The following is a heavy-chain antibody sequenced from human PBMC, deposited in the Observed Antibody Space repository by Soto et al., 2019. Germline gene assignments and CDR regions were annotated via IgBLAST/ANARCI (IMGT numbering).Heavy chain of an antibody. Sequence: SGPTLVNPTQTLTLTCTFSGFSLSTSGVGAGWIRQPPGKALEWLALIYWDDDKRYSPSLKSRLTITKDTSKNQVVPTMTNMDPVDTATYYCAHSLIGYYYDSSGSNWFDPWGQGTLVTGSS. CDR3: AHSLIGYYYDSSGSNWFDP. V-gene: IGHV2-5*02. CDR1: GFSLSTSGVG. J-gene: IGHJ5*02. CDR2: IYWDDDK. D-gene: IGHD3-22*01.